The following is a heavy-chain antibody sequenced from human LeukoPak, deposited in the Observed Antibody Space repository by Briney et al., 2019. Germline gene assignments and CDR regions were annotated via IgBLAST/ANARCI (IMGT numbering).Heavy chain of an antibody. D-gene: IGHD2-2*01. CDR3: AREDIVVVPAAPGYYYYMDV. CDR1: GGSISNYY. Sequence: PSETLSLTCTVSGGSISNYYWSWIRQPPGKGLEWIGYIYYSGSTNYNPSLKSRVTISVDTSKNQFSLKLSSVTAADTAMYYCAREDIVVVPAAPGYYYYMDVWGKGTTVTISS. V-gene: IGHV4-59*01. CDR2: IYYSGST. J-gene: IGHJ6*03.